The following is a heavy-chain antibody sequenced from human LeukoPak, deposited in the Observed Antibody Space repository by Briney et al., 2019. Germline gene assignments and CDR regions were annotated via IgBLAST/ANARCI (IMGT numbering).Heavy chain of an antibody. CDR3: ARVSYYYDSSGDLDY. CDR1: GYSISSGYY. D-gene: IGHD3-22*01. J-gene: IGHJ4*02. CDR2: IYYSGST. Sequence: SETLSLTCTVSGYSISSGYYWGWIRQPPGKGLEWIGSIYYSGSTYYNLSLKSRVAISVDTSKNQFSLKLSSVTAADTAVYYCARVSYYYDSSGDLDYWGQGTLVTVSS. V-gene: IGHV4-38-2*02.